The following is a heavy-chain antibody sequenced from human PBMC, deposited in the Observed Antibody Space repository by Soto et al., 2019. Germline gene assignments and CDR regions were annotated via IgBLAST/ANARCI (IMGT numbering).Heavy chain of an antibody. CDR3: ARAKEDSSGYYPHAFDI. CDR1: GYTFTSYG. D-gene: IGHD3-22*01. CDR2: ISAYNGNT. J-gene: IGHJ3*02. Sequence: QVQLVQSGAEVKKPGASVQVSCKASGYTFTSYGISWVRQAPGQGLEWMGWISAYNGNTNYAQKLQGRVTMTTDTSTSTAYMELRSLRSDDTAVYYCARAKEDSSGYYPHAFDIWGQGTMVTVSS. V-gene: IGHV1-18*01.